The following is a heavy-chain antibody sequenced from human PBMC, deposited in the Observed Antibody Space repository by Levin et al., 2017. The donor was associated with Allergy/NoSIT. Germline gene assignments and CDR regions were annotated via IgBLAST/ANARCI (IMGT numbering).Heavy chain of an antibody. CDR1: GGSISGSSYY. V-gene: IGHV4-39*01. CDR3: ASRTYRD. J-gene: IGHJ4*02. D-gene: IGHD3-16*02. Sequence: SCTVSGGSISGSSYYWGWIRQPPGKGLEWIGSIYYSGSTYYSPSLKSRITVSVDTSKNQFSLKANSVTAADTAVYYCASRTYRDWGQGILVTVAS. CDR2: IYYSGST.